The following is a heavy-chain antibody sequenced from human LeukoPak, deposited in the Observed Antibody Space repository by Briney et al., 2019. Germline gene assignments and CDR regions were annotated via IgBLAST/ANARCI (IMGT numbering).Heavy chain of an antibody. CDR3: AKDWTTVVTPKGYWFDS. CDR2: VSTSGAST. J-gene: IGHJ5*01. D-gene: IGHD4-23*01. CDR1: GFTFHTYA. Sequence: GGPLRLSCEASGFTFHTYAMSWVRQAPGKGLEWVSAVSTSGASTYYADSVKGRFTVTRDNSKNTLSLQMDSLRVEDTALYYYAKDWTTVVTPKGYWFDSWGEGTLVTVSS. V-gene: IGHV3-23*01.